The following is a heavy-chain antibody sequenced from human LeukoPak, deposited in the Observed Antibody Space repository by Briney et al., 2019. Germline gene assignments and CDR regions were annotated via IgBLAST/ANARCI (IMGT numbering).Heavy chain of an antibody. CDR1: GGSFSGYS. CDR2: INQSGST. Sequence: KPSETLSLTCAVYGGSFSGYSWSWIRQPPGKGLEWIGEINQSGSTNYNPSLKSRVTISVDTSRSQFSLKLSSVTAADTAVYYCARETYYDFWSGYYSWFDPWGQGTLVTVSS. V-gene: IGHV4-34*01. J-gene: IGHJ5*02. CDR3: ARETYYDFWSGYYSWFDP. D-gene: IGHD3-3*01.